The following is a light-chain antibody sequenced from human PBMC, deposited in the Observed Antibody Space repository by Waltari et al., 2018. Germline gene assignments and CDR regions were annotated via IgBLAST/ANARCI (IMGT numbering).Light chain of an antibody. CDR1: QSISSN. V-gene: IGKV3D-15*03. Sequence: EIVMTQSPATLSVSPGERATLSCRASQSISSNLAWYQQKPGQAPRLPIYGASIRATGIPARFSGSGSGTEFTLTISILQSEDFAVYFCQQYNNWPPGTFGQGTKVEIK. J-gene: IGKJ1*01. CDR2: GAS. CDR3: QQYNNWPPGT.